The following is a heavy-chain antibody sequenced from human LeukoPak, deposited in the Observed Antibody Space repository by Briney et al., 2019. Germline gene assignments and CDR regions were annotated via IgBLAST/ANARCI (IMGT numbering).Heavy chain of an antibody. CDR1: GFTFSSYA. V-gene: IGHV3-23*01. D-gene: IGHD3-3*01. CDR3: AKSTIFGVAGGFDP. CDR2: ISGSGGST. Sequence: GGSLRLSCAASGFTFSSYAMSWVRQAPGKGLEWVSGISGSGGSTYYADSVKGRFTISRDNSKNTLYLQMNSLRAEDTAVYYCAKSTIFGVAGGFDPWGQGTLVTVSS. J-gene: IGHJ5*02.